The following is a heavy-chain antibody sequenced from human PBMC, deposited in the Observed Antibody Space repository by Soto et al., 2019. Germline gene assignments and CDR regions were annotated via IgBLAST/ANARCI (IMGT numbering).Heavy chain of an antibody. CDR3: ARGIRSYDILTGHYYYYGMDV. CDR1: GYTFTSYG. V-gene: IGHV1-18*04. CDR2: ISAYNGNT. D-gene: IGHD3-9*01. J-gene: IGHJ6*02. Sequence: ASVKVSCKASGYTFTSYGISWVRQAPGQGLEWMGWISAYNGNTNYAQKLQGRVTMTTDTSTSTAYMELRSLRSDDTAVYYCARGIRSYDILTGHYYYYGMDVWGQGTTVTVS.